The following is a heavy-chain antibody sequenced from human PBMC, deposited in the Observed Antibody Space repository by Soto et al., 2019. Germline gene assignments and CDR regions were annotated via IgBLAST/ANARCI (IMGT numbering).Heavy chain of an antibody. CDR2: VSAYNRNT. CDR3: ARERRWEPLLY. V-gene: IGHV1-18*01. D-gene: IGHD1-26*01. J-gene: IGHJ4*02. CDR1: GYTFSNYG. Sequence: QVQLVQSGPEVKKPGASVKVSCKGSGYTFSNYGVTWVRQAPGQGLERLGWVSAYNRNTDYAQKFEDRATMTIDKSTNTAYFELRGLTPDDTAVYYCARERRWEPLLYWGQGTL.